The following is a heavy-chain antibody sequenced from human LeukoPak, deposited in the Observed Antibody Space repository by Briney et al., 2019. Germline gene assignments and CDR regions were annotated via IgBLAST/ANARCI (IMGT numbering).Heavy chain of an antibody. J-gene: IGHJ6*02. CDR3: VRANYYSGMDV. CDR1: GYTFTSYF. Sequence: ASVTVSCKATGYTFTSYFNSWVRQAPAQGLEWVGWISTYNGNANYAQKFLGRVTMTTVTATSTAYMELRSLRSDDSAVFYCVRANYYSGMDVWGQGTPVTVSS. CDR2: ISTYNGNA. V-gene: IGHV1-18*01.